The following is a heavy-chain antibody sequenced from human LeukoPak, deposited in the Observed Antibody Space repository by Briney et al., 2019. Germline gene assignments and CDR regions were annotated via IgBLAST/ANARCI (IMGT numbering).Heavy chain of an antibody. V-gene: IGHV1-8*01. CDR2: MNPNSGNT. J-gene: IGHJ4*02. Sequence: ASVTVSFKSSVYTFTSCDINWVRQATGQGLEWMGWMNPNSGNTGYGQSFQGRITMTRDISIGTAYMELSNLTSEDTAIDYCTRGSSGRRDNWGQGTLVTVSA. CDR3: TRGSSGRRDN. CDR1: VYTFTSCD. D-gene: IGHD6-19*01.